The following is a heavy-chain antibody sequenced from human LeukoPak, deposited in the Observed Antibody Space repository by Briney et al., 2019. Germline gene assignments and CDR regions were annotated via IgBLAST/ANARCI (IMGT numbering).Heavy chain of an antibody. CDR3: AHGRGYYDFWSGYLGGYYFDY. J-gene: IGHJ4*02. CDR1: GFSLSTSGVG. V-gene: IGHV2-5*01. D-gene: IGHD3-3*01. Sequence: SGPTLVKPTQTLTLTCTFSGFSLSTSGVGVGWIRQPPGKALEWLALISWNDDKRYSPSLKSRLTITKDTSKNQVVLTMTNMDPVDTATYYCAHGRGYYDFWSGYLGGYYFDYWGQGTLVTVSS. CDR2: ISWNDDK.